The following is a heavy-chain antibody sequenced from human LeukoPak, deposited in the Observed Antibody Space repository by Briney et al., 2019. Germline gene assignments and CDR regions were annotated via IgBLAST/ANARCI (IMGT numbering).Heavy chain of an antibody. J-gene: IGHJ4*02. D-gene: IGHD3-10*01. CDR3: ASTNYGSGSYYIIPPFDY. Sequence: SETLSLTCTVSGGSISSGDYYWSWIRQPPGKGLEWIGYIHYSGSTYYNPSLKSRVTISVDTSKNQFSLKLSSVTAADTAVYYCASTNYGSGSYYIIPPFDYWGQGTLVTVSS. CDR1: GGSISSGDYY. V-gene: IGHV4-30-4*01. CDR2: IHYSGST.